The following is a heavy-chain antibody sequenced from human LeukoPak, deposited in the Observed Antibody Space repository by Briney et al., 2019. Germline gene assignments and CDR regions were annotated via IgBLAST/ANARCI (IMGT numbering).Heavy chain of an antibody. CDR2: IYVGDSET. Sequence: GESLKISCKGSGYVFGRYWIGSVRQMSGKGLERMGMIYVGDSETRYSPTLPGQVTISADESISTAYLQWSSLKASDTAMYYCASSSWYREVDYWGQGTLVTVSS. CDR3: ASSSWYREVDY. D-gene: IGHD6-13*01. J-gene: IGHJ4*02. CDR1: GYVFGRYW. V-gene: IGHV5-51*01.